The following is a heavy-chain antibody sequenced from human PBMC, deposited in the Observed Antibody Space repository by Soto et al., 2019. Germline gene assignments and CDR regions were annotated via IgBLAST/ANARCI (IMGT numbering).Heavy chain of an antibody. D-gene: IGHD2-8*02. V-gene: IGHV5-51*01. Sequence: LKISCQASGYSFSNFWIAWVRQMPGEGLEWLGIIYPDDSDTRYSPSFLGQVTISADKSIKTTYLQWSSLKASDTAIYFCASSVLVTSTMNYFDLWGQGTLVTVSS. CDR3: ASSVLVTSTMNYFDL. J-gene: IGHJ4*02. CDR1: GYSFSNFW. CDR2: IYPDDSDT.